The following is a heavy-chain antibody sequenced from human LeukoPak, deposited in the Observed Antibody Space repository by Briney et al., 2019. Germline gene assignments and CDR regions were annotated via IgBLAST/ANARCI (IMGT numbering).Heavy chain of an antibody. D-gene: IGHD5-24*01. CDR1: GFTFSSYW. CDR3: ARDGMATITPNDYYYYMDV. V-gene: IGHV3-7*01. Sequence: GGSLRLSCAASGFTFSSYWMSWVRQALGKGLGWVANIKQDGSEKYYVDSVKGRFTISRDNAKNSLYLQMNSLRAEDTAVYYCARDGMATITPNDYYYYMDVWGKGTTVTVSS. J-gene: IGHJ6*03. CDR2: IKQDGSEK.